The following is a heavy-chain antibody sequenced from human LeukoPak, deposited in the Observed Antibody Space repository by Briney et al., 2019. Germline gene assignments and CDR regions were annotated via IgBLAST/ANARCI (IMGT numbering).Heavy chain of an antibody. D-gene: IGHD6-13*01. V-gene: IGHV3-33*06. Sequence: GGSLRLSCAASGFTFSSYGMHWVRQAPGKGLEWVAVIWYDGSNKYYADSVEGRFTISRDSSKNTLYLQMNSLRAEDTAVYYCAKDMGAGISSNGLDPWGQGTLVTVSS. CDR1: GFTFSSYG. CDR2: IWYDGSNK. CDR3: AKDMGAGISSNGLDP. J-gene: IGHJ5*02.